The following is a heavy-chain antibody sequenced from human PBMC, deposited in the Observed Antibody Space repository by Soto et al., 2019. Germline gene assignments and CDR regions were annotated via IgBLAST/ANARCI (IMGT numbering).Heavy chain of an antibody. CDR3: ARAKSNYQTFDH. CDR1: GDSMSSYY. J-gene: IGHJ4*02. V-gene: IGHV4-59*01. CDR2: IYYSGST. Sequence: VQLQESGPGLVKPSETLSLTCTVSGDSMSSYYWSWIRQPPGKGLEWIGYIYYSGSTTYNPSLRSRVTMSVDTSKNQFSLRLSSVTAADTAVYYCARAKSNYQTFDHWGQGSQVTVSS. D-gene: IGHD4-4*01.